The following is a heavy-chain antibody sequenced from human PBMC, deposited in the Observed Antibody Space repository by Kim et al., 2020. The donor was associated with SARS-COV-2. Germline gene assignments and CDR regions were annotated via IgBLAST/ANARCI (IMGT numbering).Heavy chain of an antibody. Sequence: AAVKVSCKTSGYTFTDYAMNWVRQAPGQGLEWMGWINTNTGNPTYAQGFTGRFVFSLDTSVTTAYLQISSLKAEDTAVYYCARGRYSYYYGLDVWGQGTTVTVSS. CDR2: INTNTGNP. V-gene: IGHV7-4-1*02. J-gene: IGHJ6*02. CDR1: GYTFTDYA. CDR3: ARGRYSYYYGLDV. D-gene: IGHD1-26*01.